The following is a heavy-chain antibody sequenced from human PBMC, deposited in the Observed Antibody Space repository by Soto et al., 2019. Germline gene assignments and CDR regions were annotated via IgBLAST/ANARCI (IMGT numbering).Heavy chain of an antibody. CDR2: XXYXGXX. CDR1: GGSISSYY. D-gene: IGHD3-22*01. Sequence: PSATLSTTCPVSGGSISSYYCSWIRQPPGKGLEWXGYXXYXGXXXYXXSLKSRVTISVDTSKNQFSLKLSSVTAADTAVYYCAGLYYDSSGPIYWGRGTLVTVSS. CDR3: AGLYYDSSGPIY. J-gene: IGHJ4*02. V-gene: IGHV4-59*01.